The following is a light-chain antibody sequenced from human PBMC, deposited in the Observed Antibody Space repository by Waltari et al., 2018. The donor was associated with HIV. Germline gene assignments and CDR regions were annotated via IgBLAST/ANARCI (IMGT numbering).Light chain of an antibody. CDR1: RSNIASNT. CDR2: SNN. J-gene: IGLJ3*02. V-gene: IGLV1-44*01. CDR3: AAWDDNLNGWV. Sequence: QSVLTQPPSASGTPGQRVTISCSGSRSNIASNTLNWYQQLPGTAPKLLIYSNNQRPSGVPDLCSGSKSGTSASLAISGLQSEDEADDYCAAWDDNLNGWVFGGGTKLTVL.